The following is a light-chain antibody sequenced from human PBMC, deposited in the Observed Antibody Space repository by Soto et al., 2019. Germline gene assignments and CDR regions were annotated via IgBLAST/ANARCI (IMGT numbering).Light chain of an antibody. CDR1: QSVSSTY. CDR2: GAS. Sequence: EIVLTQSPGTLSLSPGEKATLSCRASQSVSSTYLAWYQQKPGQAPRLLIYGASSRATGIPDRFSGSGSGTEFTITISSLEPEDFAVYYCQQYGGSPRYTFGQGTKLEIK. J-gene: IGKJ2*01. V-gene: IGKV3-20*01. CDR3: QQYGGSPRYT.